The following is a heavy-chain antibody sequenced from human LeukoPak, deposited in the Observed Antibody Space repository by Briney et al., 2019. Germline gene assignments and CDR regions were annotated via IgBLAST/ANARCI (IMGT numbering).Heavy chain of an antibody. CDR1: GFTFSSYW. V-gene: IGHV3-7*03. CDR2: INQDGSVK. Sequence: GGSLRLSCAVSGFTFSSYWMSWFRQAPGKGLEWVANINQDGSVKYYVDSVKGRFTISRDNAQNSLYVQMNSLRAEDTAVYYCAREFREAVAGIPCFDYWGQGTLVTVSS. CDR3: AREFREAVAGIPCFDY. D-gene: IGHD6-19*01. J-gene: IGHJ4*02.